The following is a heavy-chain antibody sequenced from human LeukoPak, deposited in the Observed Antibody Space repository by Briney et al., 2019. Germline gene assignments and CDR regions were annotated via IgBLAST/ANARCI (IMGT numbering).Heavy chain of an antibody. CDR1: GFTFSSYG. CDR2: ISYDGSNK. D-gene: IGHD1-26*01. CDR3: AKDLRLSGSYYGDAFDI. Sequence: PGGSLRLSCAASGFTFSSYGMHWVRQAPGKGLEWVAVISYDGSNKYYADSVKGRFTISRDNSKNTLYLQMNSLRAEDTAVYYCAKDLRLSGSYYGDAFDIWGQGTMVTVSS. V-gene: IGHV3-30*18. J-gene: IGHJ3*02.